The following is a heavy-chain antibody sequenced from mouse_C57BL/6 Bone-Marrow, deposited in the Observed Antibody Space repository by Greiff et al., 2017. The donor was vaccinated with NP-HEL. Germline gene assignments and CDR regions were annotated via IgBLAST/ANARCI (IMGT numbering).Heavy chain of an antibody. V-gene: IGHV1-64*01. CDR1: GYTFTSYW. J-gene: IGHJ2*01. CDR3: ARGGYYGYYFDY. D-gene: IGHD1-1*01. CDR2: IHPNSGST. Sequence: QVQLQQPGAELVKPGASVKLSCKASGYTFTSYWMHWVKQRPGQGLEWIGMIHPNSGSTNYNEKFKSKATLTVDKSSSTAYMQLISLTSEDSAVYYCARGGYYGYYFDYWGQGTTLTVSS.